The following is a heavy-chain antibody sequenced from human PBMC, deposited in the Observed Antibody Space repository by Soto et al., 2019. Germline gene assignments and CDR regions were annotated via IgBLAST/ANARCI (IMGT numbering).Heavy chain of an antibody. V-gene: IGHV3-23*01. Sequence: EVQLLESGGGLVQPGGSLRLSCAASGFTFSDYAMSWVRQAPGKGLDWFSAISSSGDHTFYADSVKGRFTISTDNSKNTLYLQVNTLRAEDSAVYYCAKLHRPRLQFFELWGQGTLVTISS. J-gene: IGHJ4*02. CDR1: GFTFSDYA. D-gene: IGHD3-3*01. CDR2: ISSSGDHT. CDR3: AKLHRPRLQFFEL.